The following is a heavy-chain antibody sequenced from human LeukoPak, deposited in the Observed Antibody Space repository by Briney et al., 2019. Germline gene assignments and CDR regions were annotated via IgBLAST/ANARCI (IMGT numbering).Heavy chain of an antibody. J-gene: IGHJ6*02. D-gene: IGHD2-15*01. Sequence: ASVKVSCKASGYTFTSYYMHWVRQAPGQGLEWMGIINPSGGSTSYAQKFQGRVTMTRDTSTSTAYMDLRSLRSDDTAVYYCARVRQGYCSGGSCPKNLYDMDVWGQGTTVTVFS. CDR2: INPSGGST. CDR3: ARVRQGYCSGGSCPKNLYDMDV. V-gene: IGHV1-46*01. CDR1: GYTFTSYY.